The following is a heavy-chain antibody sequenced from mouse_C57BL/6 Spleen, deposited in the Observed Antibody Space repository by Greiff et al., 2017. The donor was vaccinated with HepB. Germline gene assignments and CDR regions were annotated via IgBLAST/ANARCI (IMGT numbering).Heavy chain of an antibody. J-gene: IGHJ2*01. D-gene: IGHD1-1*01. CDR3: ARGAYGSRDLDY. V-gene: IGHV1-80*01. CDR1: GYAFSSYW. Sequence: VQLQQPGAELVKPGASVKISCKASGYAFSSYWMNWVKQRPGKGLEWIGQIYPGDGDTNYNGKFKGKATLTADKSSSTAYMRLSSLTSEDSEVYFRARGAYGSRDLDYWGKGTTLTVSS. CDR2: IYPGDGDT.